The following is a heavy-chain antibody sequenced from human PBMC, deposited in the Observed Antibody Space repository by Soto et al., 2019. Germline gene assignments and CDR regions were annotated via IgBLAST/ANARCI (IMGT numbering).Heavy chain of an antibody. CDR1: GGTFSSYT. J-gene: IGHJ5*02. CDR2: IIPILGIA. D-gene: IGHD3-3*01. Sequence: SVKVSCKASGGTFSSYTISWVRQAPGQGLEWMGRIIPILGIANYAQKFQGRVTITADKSTSTAYMELSSLRSEDTAVYYCARDRSQYYDFWSGYSRTGINWFDPWGQGTLVTVSS. CDR3: ARDRSQYYDFWSGYSRTGINWFDP. V-gene: IGHV1-69*04.